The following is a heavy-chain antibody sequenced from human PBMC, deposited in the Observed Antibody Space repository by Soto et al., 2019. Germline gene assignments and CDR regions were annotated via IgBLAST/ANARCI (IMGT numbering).Heavy chain of an antibody. CDR1: GYSFTSYW. D-gene: IGHD3-3*01. CDR2: VYPGDSDT. Sequence: PGESLKSSCKGSGYSFTSYWIGWVRQMPGKGLEWMGIVYPGDSDTRYSPSFQGQVTIPADKSISTAYLQWSSLKASDTAIYFCARLRGTIFGRSRTLYYYGMDVWGQGTTVTVS. V-gene: IGHV5-51*01. CDR3: ARLRGTIFGRSRTLYYYGMDV. J-gene: IGHJ6*02.